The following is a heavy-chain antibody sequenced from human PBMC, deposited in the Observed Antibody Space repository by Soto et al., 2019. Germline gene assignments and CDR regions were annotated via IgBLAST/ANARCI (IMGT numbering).Heavy chain of an antibody. Sequence: LSLTCTVSGGSISSGGYYWSWIRQHPGKGLEWIGYIYYSGSTYYNPSLKSRVTISVDTSKNQFSLKLSSVTAADTAVYYCARDSYDFWSGYYTEGFDPWGQGTLVTVSS. D-gene: IGHD3-3*01. J-gene: IGHJ5*02. V-gene: IGHV4-31*03. CDR3: ARDSYDFWSGYYTEGFDP. CDR1: GGSISSGGYY. CDR2: IYYSGST.